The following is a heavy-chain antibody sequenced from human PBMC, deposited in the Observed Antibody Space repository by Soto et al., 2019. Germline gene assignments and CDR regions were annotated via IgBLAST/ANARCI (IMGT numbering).Heavy chain of an antibody. CDR2: ISGDNGNT. V-gene: IGHV1-18*01. CDR1: GYTFSNYG. D-gene: IGHD2-21*02. CDR3: ARDRDTSDWYRSNY. J-gene: IGHJ4*02. Sequence: QVQLVQSGGEVKQPGASVKVSCKTSGYTFSNYGISWVRQAPGQGLEWVAWISGDNGNTKHAQNVQGSVTLTTDTSTSTAYMELRSLTSDDTAVYYCARDRDTSDWYRSNYWRQGTLVSVSS.